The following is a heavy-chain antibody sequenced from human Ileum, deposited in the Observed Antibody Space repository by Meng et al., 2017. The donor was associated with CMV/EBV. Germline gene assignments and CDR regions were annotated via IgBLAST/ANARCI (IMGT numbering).Heavy chain of an antibody. CDR1: GGSFSGDY. CDR2: INHSGST. Sequence: AVDGGSFSGDYWSWIRQPPGKGLEWIGEINHSGSTNYNPSLKSRVTISVDTSKNQFSLKLSSVTAADTAVYYCARELIVVAANWFDPWGQGTLVTVSS. CDR3: ARELIVVAANWFDP. J-gene: IGHJ5*02. D-gene: IGHD3-22*01. V-gene: IGHV4-34*01.